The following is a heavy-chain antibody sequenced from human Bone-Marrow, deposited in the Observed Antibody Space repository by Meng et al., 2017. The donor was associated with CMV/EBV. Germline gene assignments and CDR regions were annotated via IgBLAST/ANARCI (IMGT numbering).Heavy chain of an antibody. V-gene: IGHV1-2*02. D-gene: IGHD2-2*02. J-gene: IGHJ4*02. CDR1: GGTFSSYA. CDR2: INPNSGGT. Sequence: ASVKVSCKASGGTFSSYAISWVRQAPGQGLEWMGWINPNSGGTNYAQKFQGRVTMTRDTSISTAYMELSRLRSDDTAVYYCARASFDHQLLYNYWGQGTLVTVSS. CDR3: ARASFDHQLLYNY.